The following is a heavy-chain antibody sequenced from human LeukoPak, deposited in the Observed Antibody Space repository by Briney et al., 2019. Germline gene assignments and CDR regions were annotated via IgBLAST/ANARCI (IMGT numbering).Heavy chain of an antibody. Sequence: SETLSLTCTVSGGSINSYYWNWIRRSPGKGLEWIGYIYYSGNTNYNPSLKSRVTISVDTSKNQFSLKLSSVTAADTAVYYCARHDSGYYYGLDYWGQGTLVTVSS. J-gene: IGHJ4*02. V-gene: IGHV4-59*08. CDR3: ARHDSGYYYGLDY. CDR1: GGSINSYY. D-gene: IGHD3-22*01. CDR2: IYYSGNT.